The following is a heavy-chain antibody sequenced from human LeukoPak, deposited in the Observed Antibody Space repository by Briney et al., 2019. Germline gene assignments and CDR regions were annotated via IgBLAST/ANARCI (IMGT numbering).Heavy chain of an antibody. J-gene: IGHJ4*02. CDR2: IYYSGST. CDR3: ARMTWGAVPGFDF. D-gene: IGHD6-19*01. V-gene: IGHV4-30-4*01. CDR1: GDPISSGDNY. Sequence: PSQTLFLTCTVSGDPISSGDNYWGWIPQPPGKGLEWIGHIYYSGSTYVNPYLHRQNTILVDTSSNQFSLKLKSVTAADTALYYCARMTWGAVPGFDFWGQGTLATVSS.